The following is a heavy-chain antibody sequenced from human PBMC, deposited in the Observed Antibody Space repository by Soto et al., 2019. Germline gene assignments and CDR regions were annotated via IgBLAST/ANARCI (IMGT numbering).Heavy chain of an antibody. D-gene: IGHD3-22*01. V-gene: IGHV3-48*01. CDR2: INSGSTSV. CDR1: GFIFNSYR. Sequence: EVQLEESGGGLVQPGGSLRLSCVASGFIFNSYRMNWVRQAPGKGLEWISYINSGSTSVFYADSVKGRFTISRDNAKNSLYLQMNSLRAEDTAVYYCGSSASPDAYWGQGTLVTVSS. CDR3: GSSASPDAY. J-gene: IGHJ4*02.